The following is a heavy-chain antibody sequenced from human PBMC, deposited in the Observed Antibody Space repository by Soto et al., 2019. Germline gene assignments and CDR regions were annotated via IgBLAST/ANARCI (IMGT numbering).Heavy chain of an antibody. CDR1: GFTFSSYA. D-gene: IGHD5-12*01. CDR2: ISYDGSNK. CDR3: ARESGLRHYYYGMDV. Sequence: QVQLVESGGDVVQPGRSLRLSCAASGFTFSSYAMHWVRQAPGKGLEWVAVISYDGSNKYYADSVKGRFTISRDNSKNTLYLQMNSLRAEDTAVYYCARESGLRHYYYGMDVWGQGTTVTVSS. J-gene: IGHJ6*02. V-gene: IGHV3-30-3*01.